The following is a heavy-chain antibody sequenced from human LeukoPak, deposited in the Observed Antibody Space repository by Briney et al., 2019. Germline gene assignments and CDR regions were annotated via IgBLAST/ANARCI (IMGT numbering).Heavy chain of an antibody. D-gene: IGHD6-19*01. CDR3: ARDWNSIAVAGVSYFDY. J-gene: IGHJ4*02. Sequence: ASVKVSCKASGYTFTSYGISWVRQAPGQGLEWMGWISAYNGNTNYAQKLQGRVTMTTDTSTSTAYMELRSLRSDDTAVYYCARDWNSIAVAGVSYFDYWGQGTLVTVSS. V-gene: IGHV1-18*01. CDR2: ISAYNGNT. CDR1: GYTFTSYG.